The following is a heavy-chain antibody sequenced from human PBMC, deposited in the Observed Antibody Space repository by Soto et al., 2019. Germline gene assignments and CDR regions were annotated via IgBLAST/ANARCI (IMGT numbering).Heavy chain of an antibody. V-gene: IGHV1-46*01. CDR3: ARDGSSDWLTWFDP. J-gene: IGHJ5*02. Sequence: QVQLVQSGAEVKKPGASVRVSCKASGYTFTDYYIHWVRQAPRQGLEGMGIISPSGGSTYAQKFQGRVTVTRDTSTSTVYMELSSLRSEETAVYYCARDGSSDWLTWFDPWGQGTLVTVSS. CDR1: GYTFTDYY. CDR2: ISPSGGST. D-gene: IGHD6-19*01.